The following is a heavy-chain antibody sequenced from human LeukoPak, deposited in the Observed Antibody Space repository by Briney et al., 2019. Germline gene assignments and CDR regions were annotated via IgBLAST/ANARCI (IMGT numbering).Heavy chain of an antibody. CDR2: MNPNSGNT. J-gene: IGHJ5*02. CDR3: VRGKRSSGYWFDP. CDR1: GYTFTNYD. D-gene: IGHD5-24*01. Sequence: GASVKVSCKASGYTFTNYDINWVRQTTGQGLEWMGWMNPNSGNTGYAQKFQDRVTMTKDTSRTTAYMELSSLRSDDTAVYYCVRGKRSSGYWFDPWGQGTLVIVSS. V-gene: IGHV1-8*01.